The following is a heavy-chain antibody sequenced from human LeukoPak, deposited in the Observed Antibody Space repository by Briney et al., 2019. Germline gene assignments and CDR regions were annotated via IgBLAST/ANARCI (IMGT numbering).Heavy chain of an antibody. D-gene: IGHD3-22*01. CDR2: IKQDGSEK. CDR3: AREDTYYYDSSGYYDY. J-gene: IGHJ4*02. Sequence: GGSLRLSCAASGFSFSDQYMSWIRQAPGKGLEWVANIKQDGSEKYYVDSVKGRFTISRDNAKNSLYLQMNSLRAEDTAVYYCAREDTYYYDSSGYYDYWGQGTLVTVSS. CDR1: GFSFSDQY. V-gene: IGHV3-7*01.